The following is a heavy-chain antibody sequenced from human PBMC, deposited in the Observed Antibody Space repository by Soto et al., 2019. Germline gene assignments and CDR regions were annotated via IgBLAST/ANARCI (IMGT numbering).Heavy chain of an antibody. CDR1: GFSLTSRPMG. J-gene: IGHJ4*02. CDR2: IYWDDDK. D-gene: IGHD1-20*01. V-gene: IGHV2-5*02. Sequence: QITLKESGPTLVTPTQTLTLTCSFSGFSLTSRPMGVGWIRQPPGKALEWLAVIYWDDDKRYSPALRSRLTIPKDTSKNQVVLTVPTMDPVDTATYYCAHRLGGYTWNDGYLDYWGQGILVPVSS. CDR3: AHRLGGYTWNDGYLDY.